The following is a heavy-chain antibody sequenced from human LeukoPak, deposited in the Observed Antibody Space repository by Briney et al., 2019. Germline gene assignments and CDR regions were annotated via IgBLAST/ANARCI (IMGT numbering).Heavy chain of an antibody. CDR3: AKDTRYYDSSGYYRLDY. J-gene: IGHJ4*02. V-gene: IGHV3-23*01. D-gene: IGHD3-22*01. CDR2: LSGSGSTT. Sequence: PGGSLRLSCAASGFIFSSYAMSWVRQAPGRGLEWVSSLSGSGSTTYYADSVKGRLTISRDSSKNTLYLQMNSLRAEDTAVYYCAKDTRYYDSSGYYRLDYWGQGTLVTVSS. CDR1: GFIFSSYA.